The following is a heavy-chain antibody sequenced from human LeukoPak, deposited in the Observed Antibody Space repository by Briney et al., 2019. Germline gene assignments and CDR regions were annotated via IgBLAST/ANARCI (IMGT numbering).Heavy chain of an antibody. J-gene: IGHJ6*03. CDR1: GYTFTSYG. Sequence: GASVKVSCKASGYTFTSYGISWVRQAPGQGLEWMGWIIGYSGNTNFAQKLQGRVTMTTDTSTSTAYMEVRSLRSDDTAVYYCARGNEYSSSYFMDVWGKGTTVTVSS. V-gene: IGHV1-18*01. D-gene: IGHD6-6*01. CDR2: IIGYSGNT. CDR3: ARGNEYSSSYFMDV.